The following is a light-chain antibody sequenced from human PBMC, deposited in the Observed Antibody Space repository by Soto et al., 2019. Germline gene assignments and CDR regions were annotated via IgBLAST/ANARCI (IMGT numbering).Light chain of an antibody. CDR3: CSYAGLTTFEV. CDR1: SSDVGSYTL. CDR2: EVT. J-gene: IGLJ1*01. Sequence: QSALTQPASVSGSPGQSITISCTGTSSDVGSYTLVSWYQQHPGRAPKLMIYEVTKRPSGVSNRFSASKSGNTASLTISGLQAEDEADYYCCSYAGLTTFEVFGTGTKVTAL. V-gene: IGLV2-23*02.